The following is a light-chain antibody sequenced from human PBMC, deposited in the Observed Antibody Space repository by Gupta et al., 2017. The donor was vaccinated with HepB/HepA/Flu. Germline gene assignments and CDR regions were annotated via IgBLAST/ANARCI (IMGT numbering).Light chain of an antibody. CDR3: NSLDSSCNQYV. V-gene: IGLV3-19*01. CDR2: GKN. CDR1: SLRIDY. J-gene: IGLJ1*01. Sequence: SSALPPDPAVSVALGQTVRITCQGDSLRIDYASWYQQKPGQAPVLLIYGKNNRPSGIPDRFSGSNSGNTASLTITGAQAEDEADYYCNSLDSSCNQYVFGIGTNVNVL.